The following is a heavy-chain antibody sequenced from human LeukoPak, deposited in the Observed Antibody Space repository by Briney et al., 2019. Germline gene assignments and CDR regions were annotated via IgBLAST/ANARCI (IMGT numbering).Heavy chain of an antibody. Sequence: GSLRLSCAASGFTFSSYAMNWVRQAPGKGLEWVSYISHTGSANSYADSVKGRFSISRDNGKNTLYLQMNSLRAEDTAVYYCARGGSYLSAFDIWGQGTMVTVSS. V-gene: IGHV3-48*03. D-gene: IGHD1-26*01. CDR3: ARGGSYLSAFDI. J-gene: IGHJ3*02. CDR1: GFTFSSYA. CDR2: ISHTGSAN.